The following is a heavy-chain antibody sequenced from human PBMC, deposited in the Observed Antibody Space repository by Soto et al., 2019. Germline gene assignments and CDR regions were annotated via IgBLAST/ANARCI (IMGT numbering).Heavy chain of an antibody. V-gene: IGHV4-61*01. CDR2: IYYIGST. CDR3: ARGGGDYVELDY. J-gene: IGHJ4*02. Sequence: QVQLQESGPGLVKPSETLSLTCTVSGGSVSSGSYYWSWIRQPPGKGLEWIGYIYYIGSTNYNPSLKSRVTISVDTSKNQFSLKLSSVTAADTAMYYCARGGGDYVELDYWGQGTLVTVSS. CDR1: GGSVSSGSYY. D-gene: IGHD4-17*01.